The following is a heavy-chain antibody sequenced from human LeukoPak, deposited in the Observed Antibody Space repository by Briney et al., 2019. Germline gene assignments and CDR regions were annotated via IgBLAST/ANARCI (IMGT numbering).Heavy chain of an antibody. CDR3: ASRGQGYGGYYFDY. CDR1: GGTFSSYA. D-gene: IGHD5-18*01. Sequence: ASVKVSCKASGGTFSSYAISWVRQAPGQGLGWMGGIIPIFGTANYAQKFQGRVTITADESTSTAYMELSSLRSEDTAVYYCASRGQGYGGYYFDYWGQGTLVTVSS. CDR2: IIPIFGTA. V-gene: IGHV1-69*13. J-gene: IGHJ4*02.